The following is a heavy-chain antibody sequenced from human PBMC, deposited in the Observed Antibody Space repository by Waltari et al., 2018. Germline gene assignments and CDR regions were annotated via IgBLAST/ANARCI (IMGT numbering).Heavy chain of an antibody. D-gene: IGHD2-2*01. CDR1: GLRLSTYW. CDR3: AAPHSTSWYVSDY. Sequence: EVQLVESGGGLVQPGGSLRLSCAAPGLRLSTYWMHWVRQGPGKGLVWVSRINCDGSTTNYAYSVKGRFTISRDNAKNTLYLQMNSLRAEDTAVYYCAAPHSTSWYVSDYWGQGALVTVSS. CDR2: INCDGSTT. V-gene: IGHV3-74*01. J-gene: IGHJ4*02.